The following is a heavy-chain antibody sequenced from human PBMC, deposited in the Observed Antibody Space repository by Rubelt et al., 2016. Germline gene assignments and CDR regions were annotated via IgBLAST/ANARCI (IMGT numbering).Heavy chain of an antibody. CDR2: INHSGST. V-gene: IGHV4-34*01. J-gene: IGHJ6*02. Sequence: GGSFSGYYWSWIRQPPGKGLEWIGEINHSGSTNYNPSLKSRVTISVDTSKNQFSLKLSSVTAAETAVYYCARDGWSRYYDSSGPDGYGMDVWGQGTTVTVSS. CDR3: ARDGWSRYYDSSGPDGYGMDV. CDR1: GGSFSGYY. D-gene: IGHD3-22*01.